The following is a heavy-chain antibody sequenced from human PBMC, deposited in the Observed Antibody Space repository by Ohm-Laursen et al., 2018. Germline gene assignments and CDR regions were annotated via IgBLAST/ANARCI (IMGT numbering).Heavy chain of an antibody. CDR3: ARDLTTVVTPGHYYYYYGMDV. CDR2: ISSSGSTI. CDR1: GFTFSNYW. Sequence: SLRLSCAASGFTFSNYWMSWVRQAPGKGLEWVSYISSSGSTIYYADSVKGRFTISRDNAKNSLYLQMNSLRAEDTAVYNCARDLTTVVTPGHYYYYYGMDVWGQGTTVTVSS. V-gene: IGHV3-11*04. J-gene: IGHJ6*02. D-gene: IGHD4-23*01.